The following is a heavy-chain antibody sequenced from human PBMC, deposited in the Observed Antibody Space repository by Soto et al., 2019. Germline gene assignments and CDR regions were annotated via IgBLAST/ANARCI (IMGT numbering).Heavy chain of an antibody. CDR2: IYPGDSDT. Sequence: KVSCKASGYSFTSYWIGWVRQMPGKGLEWMGIIYPGDSDTRYSPSFQGQVTISADKSISTAYLQWSSLKASDTAMYYCARPKCSGGSCYNSPYYSYGMDVWGQGTTVTVSS. V-gene: IGHV5-51*01. CDR1: GYSFTSYW. J-gene: IGHJ6*02. CDR3: ARPKCSGGSCYNSPYYSYGMDV. D-gene: IGHD2-15*01.